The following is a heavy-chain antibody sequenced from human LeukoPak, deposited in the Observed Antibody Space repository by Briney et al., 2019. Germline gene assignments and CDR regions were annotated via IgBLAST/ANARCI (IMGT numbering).Heavy chain of an antibody. Sequence: SVKVSCKASGGTFSSYAISWVRQAPGQGLEWMGGIIPIFGTANYARKFQGRVTITTDESTSTAYMELSSLRSEDTAVYYCASPGRLFRSHFDYWGQGTLVTVSS. J-gene: IGHJ4*02. CDR3: ASPGRLFRSHFDY. D-gene: IGHD3-22*01. V-gene: IGHV1-69*05. CDR2: IIPIFGTA. CDR1: GGTFSSYA.